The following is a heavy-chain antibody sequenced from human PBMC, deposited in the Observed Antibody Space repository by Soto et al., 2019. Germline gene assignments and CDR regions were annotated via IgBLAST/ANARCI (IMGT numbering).Heavy chain of an antibody. J-gene: IGHJ4*02. Sequence: PGGSLRLSCTASGFTFSSNGTHWVRQAPGKGLEWVAVIWYDGSNKYYADSVEGRFTISRDNSKNTLYLQMNSLRAEDTAVYYCARWGNNKKLDYWGQGTLVTVSS. D-gene: IGHD3-16*01. CDR1: GFTFSSNG. CDR2: IWYDGSNK. CDR3: ARWGNNKKLDY. V-gene: IGHV3-33*01.